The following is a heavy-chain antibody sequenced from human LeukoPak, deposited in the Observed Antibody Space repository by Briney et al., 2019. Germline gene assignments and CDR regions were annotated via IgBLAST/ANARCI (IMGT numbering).Heavy chain of an antibody. CDR3: ARGGAFDV. Sequence: GGSLRLSCAASGFTVSSNYMSWVRQAPGKGLEWVSIIQSGGSTYYEDSVKGRFTISRDNSKNTVYLEMNSLRVEDTATYYRARGGAFDVWGQGTMVTVS. V-gene: IGHV3-53*01. CDR1: GFTVSSNY. J-gene: IGHJ3*01. CDR2: IQSGGST.